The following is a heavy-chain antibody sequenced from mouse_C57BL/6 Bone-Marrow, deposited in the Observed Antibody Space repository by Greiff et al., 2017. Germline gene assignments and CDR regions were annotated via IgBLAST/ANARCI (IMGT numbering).Heavy chain of an antibody. V-gene: IGHV1-69*01. D-gene: IGHD4-1*01. CDR1: GYTFTSYW. CDR2: IDPSDSYT. J-gene: IGHJ2*01. CDR3: ARELTGYYFDY. Sequence: VQLQQPGAELVMPGASVKLSCKASGYTFTSYWMHWVKQRPGQGLEWIGEIDPSDSYTNYNQKFKGKSTLTVDKSSSTAYMQLSSLTSEDSAVYYCARELTGYYFDYWGQGTTLTVSS.